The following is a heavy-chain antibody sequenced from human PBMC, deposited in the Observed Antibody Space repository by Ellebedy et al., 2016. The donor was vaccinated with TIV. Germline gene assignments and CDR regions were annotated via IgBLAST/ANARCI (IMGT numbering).Heavy chain of an antibody. J-gene: IGHJ2*01. D-gene: IGHD2-21*02. CDR2: IYYSGST. CDR1: GGAISSSRYY. CDR3: ARSVVVTAIHCYFDL. Sequence: MPSETLSHTCTVSGGAISSSRYYWGCIRQHPGKGLEWIGSIYYSGSTYYNPSLKSRVTISVDTSKNQFSLKLSSVTAADTAVYYCARSVVVTAIHCYFDLWGRGTLVTVSS. V-gene: IGHV4-39*01.